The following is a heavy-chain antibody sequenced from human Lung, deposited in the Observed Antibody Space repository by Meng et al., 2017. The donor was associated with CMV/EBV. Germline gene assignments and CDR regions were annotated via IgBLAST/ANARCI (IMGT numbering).Heavy chain of an antibody. CDR3: ATDGRGYSYGKYNYYYGMDV. V-gene: IGHV1-24*01. D-gene: IGHD5-18*01. CDR1: GYTLTELS. CDR2: FDPEDGET. J-gene: IGHJ6*02. Sequence: ASXXVSXKVSGYTLTELSMHWVRQAPGKGLEWLGGFDPEDGETIYAQKFQGRVTMTEDTSTDKAYMELSSLRSEDTAVYYCATDGRGYSYGKYNYYYGMDVWXQGTTVTVSS.